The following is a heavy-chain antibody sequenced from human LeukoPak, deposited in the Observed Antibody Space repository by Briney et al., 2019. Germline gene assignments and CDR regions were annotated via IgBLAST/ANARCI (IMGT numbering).Heavy chain of an antibody. J-gene: IGHJ4*02. Sequence: PSETLSLTCSVSGGSITSYYWSWVRQPAGKGLEWIGRIHPSGSTNYSPSLKSRVTLSVDTSKNQFSLKLSSVTAADTAVYYCARGPPPDFDYWGRGTLVTVSS. CDR3: ARGPPPDFDY. CDR1: GGSITSYY. CDR2: IHPSGST. V-gene: IGHV4-4*07.